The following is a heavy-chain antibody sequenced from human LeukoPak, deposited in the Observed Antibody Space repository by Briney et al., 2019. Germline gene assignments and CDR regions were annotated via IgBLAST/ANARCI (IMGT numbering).Heavy chain of an antibody. V-gene: IGHV4-34*01. CDR3: ARGIGTTGTTWYNWFDP. J-gene: IGHJ5*02. CDR2: INHSGST. D-gene: IGHD1-1*01. Sequence: PSETLSLTCAVYGGSFSGYYWSWIRQPPGKGLEWIGEINHSGSTNYHPSLKSRVTISVDTSKNQFSLKLSSVTAADTAVYYCARGIGTTGTTWYNWFDPWGQGTLVTVSS. CDR1: GGSFSGYY.